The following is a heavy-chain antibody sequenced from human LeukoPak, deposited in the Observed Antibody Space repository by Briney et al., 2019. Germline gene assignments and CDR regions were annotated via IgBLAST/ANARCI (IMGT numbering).Heavy chain of an antibody. J-gene: IGHJ5*02. CDR1: GFTFSSYA. CDR3: AREEGSGWYSWFDP. Sequence: GKSLRLSCAASGFTFSSYAMHWVRQAPGKGLEWVAVISYDGSNKYCADSVKGRFTISRDNSKNTLYLQMNSLRAEDTAVYYCAREEGSGWYSWFDPWGQGTLVTVSS. V-gene: IGHV3-30-3*01. CDR2: ISYDGSNK. D-gene: IGHD6-19*01.